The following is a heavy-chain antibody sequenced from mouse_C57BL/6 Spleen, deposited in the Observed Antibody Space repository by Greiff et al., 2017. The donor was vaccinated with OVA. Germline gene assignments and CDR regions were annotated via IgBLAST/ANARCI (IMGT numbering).Heavy chain of an antibody. CDR1: GYTFTDYE. CDR3: TRSTGSFDY. V-gene: IGHV1-15*01. D-gene: IGHD4-1*02. J-gene: IGHJ2*01. Sequence: QVQLQQSGAELVRPGASVTLSCKASGYTFTDYEMHWVKQTPVHGLEWIGAIDPETGGTAYNQKFKGKAILTADKSSSTAYMELRSLTSEDAAVYYCTRSTGSFDYWGQGTTRTVSS. CDR2: IDPETGGT.